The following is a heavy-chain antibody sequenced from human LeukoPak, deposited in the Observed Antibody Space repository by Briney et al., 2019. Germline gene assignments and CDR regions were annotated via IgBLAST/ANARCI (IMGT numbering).Heavy chain of an antibody. CDR1: GYTFNRYS. Sequence: GGSLRLSCAASGYTFNRYSMHWVRQAPGKGLEWVSSIHSTGSHIYYADSLKGRFTISRDNARNLVYLQMSSLRVEDTAVYYCASGAGEEFWLGYFDHWGQGNLVAVSS. D-gene: IGHD7-27*01. CDR2: IHSTGSHI. V-gene: IGHV3-21*01. CDR3: ASGAGEEFWLGYFDH. J-gene: IGHJ4*02.